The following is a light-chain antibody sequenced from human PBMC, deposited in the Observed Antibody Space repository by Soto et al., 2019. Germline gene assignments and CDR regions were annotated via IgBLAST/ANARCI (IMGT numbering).Light chain of an antibody. Sequence: EIVMTQSPATLSVSPGERATLSCRASQSVSANLAWYQQKPGQAPRLLIYGASARATGIPARFSSSWSGTEFTLTISSLQSEDFAVYYCQQYNNWPPYTFGQGTKLEIK. CDR2: GAS. CDR3: QQYNNWPPYT. J-gene: IGKJ2*01. V-gene: IGKV3-15*01. CDR1: QSVSAN.